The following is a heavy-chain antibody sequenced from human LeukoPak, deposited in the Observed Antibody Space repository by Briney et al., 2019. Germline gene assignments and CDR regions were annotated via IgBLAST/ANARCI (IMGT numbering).Heavy chain of an antibody. Sequence: SKTLSLTCAVYGGSFSGYYWSWIRQPPGKGLEWIGEINHSGSTNYNPSLKSRVTISVDKSKNQFSLKLSSVTAADTAVYYCARVSSGATTVDYWGQGTLVTVSS. CDR2: INHSGST. V-gene: IGHV4-34*01. J-gene: IGHJ4*02. D-gene: IGHD1-26*01. CDR1: GGSFSGYY. CDR3: ARVSSGATTVDY.